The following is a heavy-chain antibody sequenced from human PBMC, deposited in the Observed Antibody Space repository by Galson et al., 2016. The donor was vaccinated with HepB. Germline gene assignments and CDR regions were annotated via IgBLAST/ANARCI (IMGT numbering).Heavy chain of an antibody. CDR1: GVSISNRIYY. CDR2: IYHSGTT. J-gene: IGHJ6*02. CDR3: ARSYGYTSGWYVSFYYGMDV. V-gene: IGHV4-31*03. Sequence: TLSLTCTVSGVSISNRIYYWSWIRQHPGKGLEWIGHIYHSGTTYSNPSLQSRVTISVDTSKSQFSLKLNSVTAADTAVYYCARSYGYTSGWYVSFYYGMDVWGQGTTVTVSS. D-gene: IGHD6-13*01.